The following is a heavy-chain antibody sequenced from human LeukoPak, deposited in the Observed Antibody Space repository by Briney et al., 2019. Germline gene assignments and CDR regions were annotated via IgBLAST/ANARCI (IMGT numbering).Heavy chain of an antibody. CDR2: ISYDGSNK. Sequence: GGSLRLSCAVSGFSFRNYGMHWVRQAPGKGLEWVAVISYDGSNKYYADSVKGRFTISRDNSKNTLYLQMNSLRAEDTAVYYCASDMITFGGVITPIDYWGQGTLVTVSS. CDR3: ASDMITFGGVITPIDY. D-gene: IGHD3-16*02. V-gene: IGHV3-30*03. CDR1: GFSFRNYG. J-gene: IGHJ4*02.